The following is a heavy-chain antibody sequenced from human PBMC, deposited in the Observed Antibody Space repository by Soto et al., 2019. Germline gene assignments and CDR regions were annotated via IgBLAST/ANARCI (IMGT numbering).Heavy chain of an antibody. CDR3: VRDPPNFYYYGMDV. CDR1: GSTLSTYS. CDR2: ISKSSTTI. J-gene: IGHJ6*02. Sequence: GGSLRLSCIASGSTLSTYSMTWVRQAPGKGLEWLSYISKSSTTINYADSVKGRFTISRDNAKNSVYLEMSSLRDEDSAVYYCVRDPPNFYYYGMDVWGQGTTVTVSS. V-gene: IGHV3-48*02.